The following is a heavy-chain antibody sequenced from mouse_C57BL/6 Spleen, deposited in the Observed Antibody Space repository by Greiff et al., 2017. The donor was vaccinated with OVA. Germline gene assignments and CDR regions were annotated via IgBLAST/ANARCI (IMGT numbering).Heavy chain of an antibody. D-gene: IGHD1-1*01. Sequence: VQLQQPGAELVMPGASVKLSCKASGYTFTSYWMHWVKQRPGQGLEWIGEIDPSDSYTNYNQKFKGKSTLTVDKSSSTAYMQLSSLTSEDSAVYYCARPPFYGSSYWYFDVWGTGTTVTVSS. CDR3: ARPPFYGSSYWYFDV. CDR1: GYTFTSYW. J-gene: IGHJ1*03. V-gene: IGHV1-69*01. CDR2: IDPSDSYT.